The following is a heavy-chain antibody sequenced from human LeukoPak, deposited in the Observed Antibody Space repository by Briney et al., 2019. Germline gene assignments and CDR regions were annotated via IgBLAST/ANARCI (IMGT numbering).Heavy chain of an antibody. D-gene: IGHD3-9*01. V-gene: IGHV3-7*05. Sequence: GGSLRLSCAASGFXFSTYWMTWVRQAPGKGLEWVANIKEDGSEQYYVDSVKGRFTISRDNARNSLYLQMNSLRAEDTALYYCVRGSGWVDYWGQGTLVTVSS. J-gene: IGHJ4*02. CDR2: IKEDGSEQ. CDR3: VRGSGWVDY. CDR1: GFXFSTYW.